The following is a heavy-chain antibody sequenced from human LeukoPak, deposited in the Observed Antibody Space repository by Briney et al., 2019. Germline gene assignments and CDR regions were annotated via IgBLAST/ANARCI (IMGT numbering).Heavy chain of an antibody. CDR3: ARQSTIAAARTDP. Sequence: SETLSLTCTVSGGSISDSNYYWGWIRQPPGRGLEWIGNIYYSGSAYYSPSLKSRVTVSVDTSKNQFSLKLNSVTAADTAVYYCARQSTIAAARTDPWGQGTQVTVSS. CDR2: IYYSGSA. J-gene: IGHJ5*02. CDR1: GGSISDSNYY. V-gene: IGHV4-39*01. D-gene: IGHD6-25*01.